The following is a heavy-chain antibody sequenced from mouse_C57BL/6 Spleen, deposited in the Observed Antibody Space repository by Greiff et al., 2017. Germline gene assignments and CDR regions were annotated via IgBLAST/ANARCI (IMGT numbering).Heavy chain of an antibody. J-gene: IGHJ2*01. V-gene: IGHV6-6*01. D-gene: IGHD1-1*01. Sequence: EVMLVVSGGGLVQPGGSMKLSCAASGFTFSDAWMDWVRQSPETGLEWVAEIRNKANNHATYYAESVKGRFTISRDDSKSSVYLQMNSLRAEDTGIYYCTGGITTVVADYWGQGTTLTVSS. CDR2: IRNKANNHAT. CDR1: GFTFSDAW. CDR3: TGGITTVVADY.